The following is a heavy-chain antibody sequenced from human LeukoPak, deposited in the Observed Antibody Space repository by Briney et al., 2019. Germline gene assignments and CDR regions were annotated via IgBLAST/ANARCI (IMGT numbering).Heavy chain of an antibody. CDR1: GGTFSSYA. CDR3: ASAPVGVVPAAIYYYYYYMDV. CDR2: IIPIFGTA. Sequence: SVKVSCKASGGTFSSYAISWVRQAPGQGLEWMGGIIPIFGTANYAQKFQGRVTITADESTSTAYMELSSLRSEDTAVYYCASAPVGVVPAAIYYYYYYMDVWGKGTTVTVSS. V-gene: IGHV1-69*13. J-gene: IGHJ6*03. D-gene: IGHD2-2*01.